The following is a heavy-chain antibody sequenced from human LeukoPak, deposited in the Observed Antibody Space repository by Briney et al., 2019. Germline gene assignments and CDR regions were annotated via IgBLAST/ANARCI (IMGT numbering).Heavy chain of an antibody. Sequence: SVTVSCKASGGTFSSYAISWVRQAPGQGLEWMGGIIPIFGTANYAQKFQGRVTITADESTSTAYMELSSLRSEDTAVYYCARGALGYCSSTSCHEGSFDYWGQGTLVTVSS. CDR3: ARGALGYCSSTSCHEGSFDY. CDR1: GGTFSSYA. V-gene: IGHV1-69*13. J-gene: IGHJ4*02. CDR2: IIPIFGTA. D-gene: IGHD2-2*01.